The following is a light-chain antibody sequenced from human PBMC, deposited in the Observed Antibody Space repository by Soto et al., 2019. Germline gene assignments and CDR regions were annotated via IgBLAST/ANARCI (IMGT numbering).Light chain of an antibody. CDR1: QSISSTL. Sequence: EIELTQSPGTLSLSPGERATLSCKASQSISSTLLAWYQQKTGHAPRLLNYSSSIRATGIPERFSGSGSGTDFTLTISRLEPEDFAAYYCQQYGSSLITFGRGTRLEIK. CDR2: SSS. J-gene: IGKJ5*01. V-gene: IGKV3-20*01. CDR3: QQYGSSLIT.